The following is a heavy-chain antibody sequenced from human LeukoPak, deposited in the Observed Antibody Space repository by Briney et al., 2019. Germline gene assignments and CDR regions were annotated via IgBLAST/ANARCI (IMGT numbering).Heavy chain of an antibody. CDR2: IYYSGST. CDR3: ARICSSTSCNDY. CDR1: GGSISSSSYY. Sequence: SETLSLTCTVSGGSISSSSYYWGWLRQPPGKGLEWIGSIYYSGSTYYNPSLKSRVTISVDTSKNQFSLKLSSVTAADTAVYYCARICSSTSCNDYWGQGTLVTVSS. V-gene: IGHV4-39*01. J-gene: IGHJ4*02. D-gene: IGHD2-2*01.